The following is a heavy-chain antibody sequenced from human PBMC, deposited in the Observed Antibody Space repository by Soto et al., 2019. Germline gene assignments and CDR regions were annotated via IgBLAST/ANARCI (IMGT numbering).Heavy chain of an antibody. D-gene: IGHD2-15*01. CDR2: IKQDGSEK. Sequence: EVQLVESGGGLVQPGGSLRLSCAASGFTFETSWMTWVCQAPGKGLEWVANIKQDGSEKYYVDSVKGRFTISRDNAKNSLYLQMNSLRVEDTAVYFCVRERISSWGQGTLVTVSS. CDR3: VRERISS. J-gene: IGHJ4*02. V-gene: IGHV3-7*01. CDR1: GFTFETSW.